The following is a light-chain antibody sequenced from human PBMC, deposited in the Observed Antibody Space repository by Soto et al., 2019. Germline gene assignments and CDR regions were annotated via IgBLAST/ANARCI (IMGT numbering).Light chain of an antibody. V-gene: IGLV1-44*01. CDR2: SNN. CDR3: AAWDDSLNGVV. Sequence: QSVVTQPPSASGTPGQRVTISCSGSSSNIGSNTVNWYQQLPGTAPKLLMYSNNQRPSGVPDRFSGSKSGPSASLAISGLQSEDEADYYCAAWDDSLNGVVFGGGTKFTVL. J-gene: IGLJ2*01. CDR1: SSNIGSNT.